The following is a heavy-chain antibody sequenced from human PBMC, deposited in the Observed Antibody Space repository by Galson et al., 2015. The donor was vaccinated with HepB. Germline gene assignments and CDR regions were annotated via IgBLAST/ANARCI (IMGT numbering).Heavy chain of an antibody. CDR3: ARVCLTLARGGDCSVFAFDI. CDR2: INPNSGGT. V-gene: IGHV1-2*06. CDR1: GYTFTGYY. D-gene: IGHD2-21*02. Sequence: SVKVSCKASGYTFTGYYMHWVRQAPGQGLEWMGRINPNSGGTNYAQKFQGRVTMTRDTSISTAYMELSRLGSDDTAVYYCARVCLTLARGGDCSVFAFDIRGQGTMVTVSS. J-gene: IGHJ3*02.